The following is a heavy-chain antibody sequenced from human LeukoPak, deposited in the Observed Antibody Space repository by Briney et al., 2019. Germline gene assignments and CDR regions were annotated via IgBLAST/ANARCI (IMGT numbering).Heavy chain of an antibody. CDR2: IHSGGST. V-gene: IGHV3-NL1*01. D-gene: IGHD6-13*01. CDR3: AKVAPAGTYFDS. Sequence: GGSLRLSCAASGFTFSSYGMHWVRQAPGKGLEWVSVIHSGGSTYYADSVKGRFTISRDNSKNTLYLQMNSLRAEDTAVYYCAKVAPAGTYFDSWGQGTLVTVSS. J-gene: IGHJ4*02. CDR1: GFTFSSYG.